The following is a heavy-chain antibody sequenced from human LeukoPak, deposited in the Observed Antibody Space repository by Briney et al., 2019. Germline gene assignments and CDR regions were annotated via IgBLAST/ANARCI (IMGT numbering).Heavy chain of an antibody. CDR1: GYSFTTYW. V-gene: IGHV5-51*01. J-gene: IGHJ4*02. CDR2: IYPGDSDT. CDR3: ARSDSSGSRGFAY. D-gene: IGHD3-10*01. Sequence: PGESLKISCKGSGYSFTTYWIAWVRQMPGKGLEWMGIIYPGDSDTRYSPSFQGQVTISADKSITTAYLQWSSLKASDTAMYFCARSDSSGSRGFAYWGQGALVTVSS.